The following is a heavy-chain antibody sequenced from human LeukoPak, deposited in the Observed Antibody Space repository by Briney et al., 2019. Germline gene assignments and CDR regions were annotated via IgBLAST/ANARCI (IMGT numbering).Heavy chain of an antibody. D-gene: IGHD2-2*01. CDR3: ARLTQGWVCSSTGCSSDV. CDR2: IYHSGYT. V-gene: IGHV4-30-4*01. CDR1: GASISGSNYY. J-gene: IGHJ6*02. Sequence: PSETLSLTCTVSGASISGSNYYWSWIRQPPGKGLEWIGYIYHSGYTYYNPSLNNRLAISVDTSKNQFSLKLTSVTVADTAVYYCARLTQGWVCSSTGCSSDVWGQGTTVTVSS.